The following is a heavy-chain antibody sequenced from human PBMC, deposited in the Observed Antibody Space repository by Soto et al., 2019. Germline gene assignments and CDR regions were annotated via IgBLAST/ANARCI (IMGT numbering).Heavy chain of an antibody. J-gene: IGHJ4*02. CDR1: GGSITNSNYY. V-gene: IGHV4-39*01. CDR3: ARHPMVRDFDWLLYYDS. D-gene: IGHD3-9*01. Sequence: SPTLSLTCTVPGGSITNSNYYWGWIRQPPGQGLEWIGSLYYSGSTYYNPSLKSRVTVSVDTSKNQFSLKLRSVTAAGTAVYYCARHPMVRDFDWLLYYDSWGQGTLVTVSS. CDR2: LYYSGST.